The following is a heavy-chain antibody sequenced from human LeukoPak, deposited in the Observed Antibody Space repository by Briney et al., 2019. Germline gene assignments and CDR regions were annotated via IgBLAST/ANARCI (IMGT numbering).Heavy chain of an antibody. D-gene: IGHD2-2*01. CDR1: GYTFTGYY. J-gene: IGHJ4*02. CDR3: ARDRRDFRYCSSTSCYYFDY. CDR2: INPNSGGT. Sequence: ASEKVSCKASGYTFTGYYMHWVRQAPGQGLEWMGWINPNSGGTNYAQKFQGRVTMTRDTSISTAYMELSRLRSDDTAVYYCARDRRDFRYCSSTSCYYFDYWGQGTLVTVSS. V-gene: IGHV1-2*02.